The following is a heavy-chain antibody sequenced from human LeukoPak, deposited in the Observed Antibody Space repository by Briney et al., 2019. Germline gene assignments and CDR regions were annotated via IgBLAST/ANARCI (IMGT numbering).Heavy chain of an antibody. Sequence: GGSLRLSCAVSGFTFSSYAVSWVRQAPGKGLEGVSAISDTGATTYNADSVKGRFTISRDNSRSTLYLQMNSLRAEDTALYYCAKDTSIGRYCTNGVCSPFDYWGQGTLVTVSS. J-gene: IGHJ4*02. CDR2: ISDTGATT. D-gene: IGHD2-8*01. CDR1: GFTFSSYA. CDR3: AKDTSIGRYCTNGVCSPFDY. V-gene: IGHV3-23*01.